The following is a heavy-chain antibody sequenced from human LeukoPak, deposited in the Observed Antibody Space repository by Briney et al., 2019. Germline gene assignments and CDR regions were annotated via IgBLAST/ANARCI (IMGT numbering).Heavy chain of an antibody. D-gene: IGHD6-6*01. CDR1: GFTFSSYG. J-gene: IGHJ6*03. V-gene: IGHV3-30*02. Sequence: PGGSLRLSCAASGFTFSSYGMHWVRQAPGKGLEWVSFIRYDGSYKYYADSVKGRFTISRDNSKNTLYLQMNSLRAEDTAVYYCAKAYSSSYYMDVWGKGTTVTVSS. CDR3: AKAYSSSYYMDV. CDR2: IRYDGSYK.